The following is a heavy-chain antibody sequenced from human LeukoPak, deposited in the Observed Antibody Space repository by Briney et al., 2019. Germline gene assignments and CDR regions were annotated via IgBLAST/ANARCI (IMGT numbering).Heavy chain of an antibody. CDR1: DGSLSSYY. Sequence: SETLSVTCLVSDGSLSSYYWSWIPQPPGKGLEWSGYIYYSGSTNYNPSLNSRVTISVDTSKTQFSLKLSSVTAADTAVYYCARLPDYYDSSGLYFDYWGQGTLVTVSS. CDR3: ARLPDYYDSSGLYFDY. D-gene: IGHD3-22*01. J-gene: IGHJ4*02. CDR2: IYYSGST. V-gene: IGHV4-59*08.